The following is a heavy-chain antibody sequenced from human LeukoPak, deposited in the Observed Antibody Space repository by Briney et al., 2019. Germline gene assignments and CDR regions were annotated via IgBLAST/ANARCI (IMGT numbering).Heavy chain of an antibody. CDR2: INHSGST. CDR1: GGSFSGYY. D-gene: IGHD3-3*01. V-gene: IGHV4-34*01. J-gene: IGHJ6*02. CDR3: ARVAVNYDFWSGTPYGMDV. Sequence: SETLSLTCAVYGGSFSGYYWSWIRQPPGKGLEWIGEINHSGSTNYNPSLKSRVTTSVDTSKNQFSLKLSSVTAADTAVYYCARVAVNYDFWSGTPYGMDVWGQGTTVTVSS.